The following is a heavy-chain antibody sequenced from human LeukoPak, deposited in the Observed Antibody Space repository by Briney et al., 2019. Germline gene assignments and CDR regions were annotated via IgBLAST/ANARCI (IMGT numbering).Heavy chain of an antibody. CDR2: IKPSTGGT. J-gene: IGHJ3*02. D-gene: IGHD2-2*01. Sequence: AAVKVSCKASGYTLTRYYMNWVRQTPGQGLEGMGWIKPSTGGTNYSQTFQGRVTMTRDTSVNTAYMQLSRMPSDDTAVYYCARDWGVIPPAISAFDIWGQGTMVTISS. CDR3: ARDWGVIPPAISAFDI. CDR1: GYTLTRYY. V-gene: IGHV1-2*02.